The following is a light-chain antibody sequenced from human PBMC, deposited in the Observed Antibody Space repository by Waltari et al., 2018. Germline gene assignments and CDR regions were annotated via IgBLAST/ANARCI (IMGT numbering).Light chain of an antibody. CDR2: GNN. CDR3: QSYDSSLSYCV. Sequence: QSVLTQPPSVSGAPGQTVTISCTGSSSNIGTGYDVHWYQQLPGTAPKLRIHGNNNRPSGVPDRFSGSKSGTSASLAITGLQAEDEADYYCQSYDSSLSYCVFGTGTKVTVL. J-gene: IGLJ1*01. CDR1: SSNIGTGYD. V-gene: IGLV1-40*01.